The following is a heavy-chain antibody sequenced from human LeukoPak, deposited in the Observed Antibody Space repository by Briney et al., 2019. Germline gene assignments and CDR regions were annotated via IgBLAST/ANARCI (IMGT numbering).Heavy chain of an antibody. Sequence: GGSLRLSCAASGFTFSSYEMNWVRQAPGKGQEWVSYISSSGSTISYADSVRGRFTISRDNAKNSLYLQMNSLRAEDTAIYYCARDRGTNDAPGWGQGTTVTVSS. D-gene: IGHD1-1*01. CDR2: ISSSGSTI. J-gene: IGHJ6*02. CDR3: ARDRGTNDAPG. CDR1: GFTFSSYE. V-gene: IGHV3-48*03.